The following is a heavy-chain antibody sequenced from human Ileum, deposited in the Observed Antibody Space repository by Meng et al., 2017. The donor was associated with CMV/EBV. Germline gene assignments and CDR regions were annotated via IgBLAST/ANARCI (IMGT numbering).Heavy chain of an antibody. V-gene: IGHV3-64*02. Sequence: GGSLSLSCAASGFTFSSYAMHWVRQAPAKGLEYVSAISTDGGSTYYADSVKGRFTISRDNSKNTLYLQMGSLRAEDMAVYYCARDRGSYPYYFDYWGQGTLVTVSS. CDR2: ISTDGGST. CDR1: GFTFSSYA. D-gene: IGHD1-26*01. CDR3: ARDRGSYPYYFDY. J-gene: IGHJ4*02.